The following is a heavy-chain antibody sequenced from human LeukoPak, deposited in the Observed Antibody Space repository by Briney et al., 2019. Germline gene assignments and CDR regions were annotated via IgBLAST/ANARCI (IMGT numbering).Heavy chain of an antibody. CDR1: GGSISSYY. CDR3: ARRGSGWYP. Sequence: SETLSLTRTVSGGSISSYYWSWIRQPAGKGLEWIGEINHSGSTNYNPSLKSRVTISLDTSKNQFSLQLSSVTAADTAVYYCARRGSGWYPWGQGTLVTVSS. D-gene: IGHD6-19*01. J-gene: IGHJ4*02. CDR2: INHSGST. V-gene: IGHV4-34*01.